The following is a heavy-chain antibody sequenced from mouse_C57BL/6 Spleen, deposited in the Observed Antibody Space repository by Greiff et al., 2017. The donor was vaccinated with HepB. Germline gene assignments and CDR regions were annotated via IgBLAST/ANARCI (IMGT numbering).Heavy chain of an antibody. CDR2: IYPRSGNT. Sequence: VQLKESGAELARPGASVKLSCKASGYTFTSYGISWVKQRTGQGLEWIGEIYPRSGNTYYNEKFKGKATLTADKSSSTAYMELRSLTSEDSAVYFCARAWGLDGFDYWGQGTTLTVSS. D-gene: IGHD2-3*01. V-gene: IGHV1-81*01. CDR1: GYTFTSYG. CDR3: ARAWGLDGFDY. J-gene: IGHJ2*01.